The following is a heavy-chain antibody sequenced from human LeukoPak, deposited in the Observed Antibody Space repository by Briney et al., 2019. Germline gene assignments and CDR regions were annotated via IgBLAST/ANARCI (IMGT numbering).Heavy chain of an antibody. J-gene: IGHJ5*02. CDR2: IYYTGST. CDR3: ATINSSSWYSWFDP. CDR1: GGSINGYF. D-gene: IGHD6-13*01. Sequence: SETLSLTCTVSGGSINGYFWSWIRQPPGKGLEWIGYIYYTGSTNYNPSLKSRVTISVDTSKNQFSLNLSAVTAADTAIYYCATINSSSWYSWFDPWGQGTLVTVSS. V-gene: IGHV4-59*01.